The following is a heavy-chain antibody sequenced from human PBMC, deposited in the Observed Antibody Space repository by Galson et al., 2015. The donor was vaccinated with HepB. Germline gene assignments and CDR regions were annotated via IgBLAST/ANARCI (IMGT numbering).Heavy chain of an antibody. V-gene: IGHV3-30*03. D-gene: IGHD4-23*01. CDR1: GFTFRNYD. CDR2: ISYDGSNK. Sequence: SLRLSCAVSGFTFRNYDMHWVRQPPGKGLEWVALISYDGSNKYSGDSVKGRFTISRENAKNSLYLQMNSLRAGDTAVYYCARGGFYGGNLPDYWGQGTLVTVSS. CDR3: ARGGFYGGNLPDY. J-gene: IGHJ4*02.